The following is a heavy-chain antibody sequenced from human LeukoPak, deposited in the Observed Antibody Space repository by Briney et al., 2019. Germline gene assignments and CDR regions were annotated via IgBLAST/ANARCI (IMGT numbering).Heavy chain of an antibody. CDR3: ARSQESYDSSGYHADY. Sequence: SETLSLTCTVSGGSISSYYWIWIRQPPGKGLEWIGYIYYSGSTNYNPSLKSRVTISVDTSKNQFSLKLSSVTAADTAVYYCARSQESYDSSGYHADYWGQGTLVTVSS. V-gene: IGHV4-59*01. D-gene: IGHD3-22*01. J-gene: IGHJ4*02. CDR1: GGSISSYY. CDR2: IYYSGST.